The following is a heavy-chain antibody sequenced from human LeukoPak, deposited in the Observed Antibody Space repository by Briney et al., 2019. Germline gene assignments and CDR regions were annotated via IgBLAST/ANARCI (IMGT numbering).Heavy chain of an antibody. Sequence: GGSLRLSCAASGFTFSGSAMHWVRQASGRGLEWVGRIRSKANSYATAYAASVKGRFTISRDDSKNTAYLQMNSLKTEDTAVYYCTRQRGYGDYYDAFDIWGQGTMVTVSS. J-gene: IGHJ3*02. CDR3: TRQRGYGDYYDAFDI. CDR2: IRSKANSYAT. D-gene: IGHD4-17*01. V-gene: IGHV3-73*01. CDR1: GFTFSGSA.